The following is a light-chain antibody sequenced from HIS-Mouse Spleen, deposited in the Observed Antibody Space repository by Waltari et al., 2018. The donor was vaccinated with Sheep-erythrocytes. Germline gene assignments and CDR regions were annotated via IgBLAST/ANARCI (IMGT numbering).Light chain of an antibody. Sequence: QSALTQPPSASGSPGQSVTISCTGTSSDVGGYNYVSWYQQHPGNAPKLMLYEVSKRPSGVPDRFSGSKSGNTASLTVSGLQAEDEADYYCSSYAGRNNWVFGGGTKLTVL. V-gene: IGLV2-8*01. J-gene: IGLJ3*02. CDR3: SSYAGRNNWV. CDR1: SSDVGGYNY. CDR2: EVS.